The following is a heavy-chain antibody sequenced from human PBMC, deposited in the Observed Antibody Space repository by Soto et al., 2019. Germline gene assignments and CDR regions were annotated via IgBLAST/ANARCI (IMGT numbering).Heavy chain of an antibody. CDR3: ATSYGSGYRAFDY. D-gene: IGHD3-10*01. CDR1: GDTFNFYT. V-gene: IGHV1-69*02. Sequence: QVQLVQSGAEVRKPGSAVRVSCKASGDTFNFYTINWVRQAPGLGLEWMGRVNPILTMSNYAQKFEGRVMITADKSTTTAYMELSRLRSEDTAIYYCATSYGSGYRAFDYWGQGARVTVSS. CDR2: VNPILTMS. J-gene: IGHJ4*02.